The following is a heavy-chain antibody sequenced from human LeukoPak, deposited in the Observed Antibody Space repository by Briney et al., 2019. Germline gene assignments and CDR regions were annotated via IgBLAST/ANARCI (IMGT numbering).Heavy chain of an antibody. D-gene: IGHD2-21*01. CDR2: IIPIFGTA. V-gene: IGHV1-69*05. CDR1: GGTFSRYA. J-gene: IGHJ6*03. CDR3: ARIGPELPYYYYYMDV. Sequence: SVKVSCKASGGTFSRYAISWVRQAPGQGLEWMGGIIPIFGTANYAQKFQGRVTITTDESTSTAYMELSSLRSEDTAVYYCARIGPELPYYYYYMDVWGKGTTDTVSS.